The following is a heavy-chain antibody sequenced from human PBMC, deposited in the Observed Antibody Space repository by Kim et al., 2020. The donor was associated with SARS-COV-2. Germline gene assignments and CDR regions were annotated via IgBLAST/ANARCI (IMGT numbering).Heavy chain of an antibody. Sequence: SETLSLTCTVSGGSISSYYWSWIRQPPGKGLEWIGYIYYSGSTNYNPSLKSRVTISVDTSKNQFSLKLSSVTAADTAVYYCARDYYYDSSGSFYYYYGM. CDR3: ARDYYYDSSGSFYYYYGM. D-gene: IGHD3-22*01. J-gene: IGHJ6*01. CDR1: GGSISSYY. V-gene: IGHV4-59*13. CDR2: IYYSGST.